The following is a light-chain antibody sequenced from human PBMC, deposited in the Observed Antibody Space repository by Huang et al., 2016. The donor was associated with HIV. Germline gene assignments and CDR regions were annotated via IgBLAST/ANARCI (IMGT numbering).Light chain of an antibody. Sequence: DIQMTPSPSSGSVSAGERVTITCRASQDISTWLAWYQKKPGKAPKVLIFAASNLQTGVPSRFSGSGSGTDFTLTISSLQPEDFATYYCQQGNSFPRTFGGGTKVEIK. CDR1: QDISTW. J-gene: IGKJ4*01. CDR3: QQGNSFPRT. CDR2: AAS. V-gene: IGKV1D-12*01.